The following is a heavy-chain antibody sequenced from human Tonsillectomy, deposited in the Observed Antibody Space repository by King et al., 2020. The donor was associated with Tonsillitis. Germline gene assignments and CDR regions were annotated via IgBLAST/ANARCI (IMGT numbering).Heavy chain of an antibody. Sequence: VQLVQSGAEVKKPGASVKVSCKASGYTFTSYYMHWVRQAPGQGLEWMGIINPSGGSTSYAQKFQGRVTMTRDTSTSTVYMELSSLRSEATAVYYCARVFEGGYMDVWGQGTTVTVSS. V-gene: IGHV1-46*01. D-gene: IGHD3-16*01. CDR1: GYTFTSYY. CDR2: INPSGGST. CDR3: ARVFEGGYMDV. J-gene: IGHJ6*02.